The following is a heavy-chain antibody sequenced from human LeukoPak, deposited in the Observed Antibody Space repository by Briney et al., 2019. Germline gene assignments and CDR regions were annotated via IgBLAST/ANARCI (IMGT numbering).Heavy chain of an antibody. D-gene: IGHD5-18*01. J-gene: IGHJ4*02. CDR1: GFTFSSYG. V-gene: IGHV3-30*18. CDR2: ISNDGSNK. Sequence: PGRSLRLSCAASGFTFSSYGMHWVRQAPGKGLEWAAVISNDGSNKYYADSVKGRFTVSRDNSKNTLYLQMNSLRAEDTAVFYCAKDRRGYTYIFDFWGQGTLVTVSS. CDR3: AKDRRGYTYIFDF.